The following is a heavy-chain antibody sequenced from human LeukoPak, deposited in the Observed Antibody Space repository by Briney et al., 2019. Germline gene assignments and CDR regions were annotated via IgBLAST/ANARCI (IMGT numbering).Heavy chain of an antibody. D-gene: IGHD2-15*01. Sequence: SVKVSCKASGYAFTSYGISWVRQAPGQGLEWMGGIIPIFGTANYAQKFQGRVTITADKSTSTAYMELSSLRSEDTAVYYCAREGYCSGGSCYSDYYYYYMDVWGKGTTVTVSS. V-gene: IGHV1-69*06. CDR1: GYAFTSYG. CDR2: IIPIFGTA. J-gene: IGHJ6*03. CDR3: AREGYCSGGSCYSDYYYYYMDV.